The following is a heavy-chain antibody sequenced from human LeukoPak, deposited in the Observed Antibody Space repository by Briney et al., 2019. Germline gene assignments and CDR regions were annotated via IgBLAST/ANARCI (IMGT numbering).Heavy chain of an antibody. CDR3: AKEGTRVQLWSISHYFDY. D-gene: IGHD5-18*01. Sequence: GGSLRLSCAASGFTFSSYGMHWVRQAPGKGLEWVAFIRYDGSNKYYADSVKGRFTISRDNSKNTLYLQMNSLRAEDTAVYYCAKEGTRVQLWSISHYFDYWGQGTLVTVSS. J-gene: IGHJ4*02. CDR2: IRYDGSNK. CDR1: GFTFSSYG. V-gene: IGHV3-30*02.